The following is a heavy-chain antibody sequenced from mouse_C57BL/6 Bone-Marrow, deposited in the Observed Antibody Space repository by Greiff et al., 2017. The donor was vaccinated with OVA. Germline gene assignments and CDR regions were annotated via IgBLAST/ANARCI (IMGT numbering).Heavy chain of an antibody. J-gene: IGHJ1*03. V-gene: IGHV14-4*01. CDR1: GFNIKDDY. D-gene: IGHD2-5*01. CDR3: TTSNLRAHWYFDV. Sequence: VHVKQSGAELVRPGASVKLSCTASGFNIKDDYMHWVKQRPEQGLEWIGWIDPENGDTEYASKFQGKATITADTSSNTAYRQLSSLTSEDTAVYYCTTSNLRAHWYFDVWGTGTTVTVSS. CDR2: IDPENGDT.